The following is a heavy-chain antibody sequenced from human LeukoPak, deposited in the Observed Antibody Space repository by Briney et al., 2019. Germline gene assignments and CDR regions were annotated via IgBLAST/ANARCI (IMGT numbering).Heavy chain of an antibody. CDR1: GGTFSSYA. V-gene: IGHV1-69*05. CDR2: IIPIFGTA. Sequence: SVKVSCKASGGTFSSYAISWVRQAPGQGLEWMGGIIPIFGTANYAQKFQGRVTMTRNTSISTAYMELSRLRSDDTAVYYCARGDYGDYCDYWGQGTLVTVSS. D-gene: IGHD4-17*01. J-gene: IGHJ4*02. CDR3: ARGDYGDYCDY.